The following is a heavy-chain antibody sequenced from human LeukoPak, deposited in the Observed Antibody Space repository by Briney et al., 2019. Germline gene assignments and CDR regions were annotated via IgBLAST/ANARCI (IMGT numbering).Heavy chain of an antibody. CDR3: ARGQYYDFWKY. J-gene: IGHJ4*02. CDR1: GGTFSSYA. Sequence: ASVKVSCKASGGTFSSYAISWVRQAPGQGLEWMGWVNPNSGATKYAQKFQGRVTLTRDTSISTFYMEVSRLRSDDTAVYYCARGQYYDFWKYWGQGTLVTVSS. CDR2: VNPNSGAT. D-gene: IGHD3-3*01. V-gene: IGHV1-2*02.